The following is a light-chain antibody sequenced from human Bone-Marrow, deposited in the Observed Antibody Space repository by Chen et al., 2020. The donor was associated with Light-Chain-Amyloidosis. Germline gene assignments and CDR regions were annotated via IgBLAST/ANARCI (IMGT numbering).Light chain of an antibody. CDR2: WAS. V-gene: IGKV4-1*01. CDR3: QQYFSLPIT. CDR1: LSVYGSDNRNY. Sequence: DIVMTQSPVSLAVSLGERATINCKSSLSVYGSDNRNYLAWYQQKPGQPLKVLFYWASTRESGVPDRFSCSGSGTDFTLTISSLQAEDVAVYYCQQYFSLPITFGQGTRLEIK. J-gene: IGKJ5*01.